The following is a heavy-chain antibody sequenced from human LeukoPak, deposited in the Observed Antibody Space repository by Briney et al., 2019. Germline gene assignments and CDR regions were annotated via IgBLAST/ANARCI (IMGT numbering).Heavy chain of an antibody. CDR3: ARVAGGWYTFDY. V-gene: IGHV4-30-4*01. J-gene: IGHJ4*02. CDR2: IYYSGST. D-gene: IGHD6-19*01. Sequence: PSQTLSLTCTVSGGSISSGDYYWSWIRQPPGKGLEWIGYIYYSGSTYYNPSLKSRVTISVDTSKNQFSLKLSSVTAADTAVYYCARVAGGWYTFDYWGQGTLVTVSS. CDR1: GGSISSGDYY.